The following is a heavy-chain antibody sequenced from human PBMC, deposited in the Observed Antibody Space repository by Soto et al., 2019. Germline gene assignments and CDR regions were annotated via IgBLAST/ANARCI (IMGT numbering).Heavy chain of an antibody. CDR3: ASDFSYVFDY. J-gene: IGHJ4*02. D-gene: IGHD3-16*01. Sequence: QVQLQESGPGLVKPSETLSITCTVSGGAISSYYWSWLRQPAGKGLEWIGRIYTSGSTNYNPSLKSRVTMSVDTSKNQFSLKLSSVTAADTDVYYCASDFSYVFDYWGQGTLVTVSS. V-gene: IGHV4-4*07. CDR1: GGAISSYY. CDR2: IYTSGST.